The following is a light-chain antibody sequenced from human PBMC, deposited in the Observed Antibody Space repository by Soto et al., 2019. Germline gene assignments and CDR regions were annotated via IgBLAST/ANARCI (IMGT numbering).Light chain of an antibody. CDR2: DAS. Sequence: EIVLTQSPATLSLSPGVRATLSCRASQSVGTYLAWYQHNPGQAPRLLIYDASNRATGIPARFSGSGSGTDFTLTISSPEPEDFAVYYCQQRYNWPNTFGQGTKLEIK. CDR3: QQRYNWPNT. V-gene: IGKV3-11*01. CDR1: QSVGTY. J-gene: IGKJ2*01.